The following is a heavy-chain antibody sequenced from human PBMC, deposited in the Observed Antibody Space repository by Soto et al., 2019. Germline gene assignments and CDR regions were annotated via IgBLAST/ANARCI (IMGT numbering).Heavy chain of an antibody. J-gene: IGHJ4*02. D-gene: IGHD1-7*01. CDR1: GYTFTGYY. V-gene: IGHV1-2*02. CDR3: GRGRSGELVVFY. Sequence: QVQLVQSGAEVKKSGASVKVSCKASGYTFTGYYIHWVRQAPGQGLEWMGEISPNSGGTKYAQKFQGGVTMTRDTSIATVYMELSNLSPDDAAVYYCGRGRSGELVVFYWGQGPLVTVYS. CDR2: ISPNSGGT.